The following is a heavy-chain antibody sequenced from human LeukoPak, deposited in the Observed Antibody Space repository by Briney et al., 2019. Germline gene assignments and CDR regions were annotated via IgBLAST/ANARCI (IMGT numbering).Heavy chain of an antibody. CDR2: IIPIFGTA. D-gene: IGHD2-2*01. CDR3: ARHFPADIVVVPAAISNRFDP. Sequence: ASVKVSCKASGGTFSSYAISWVRQAPGQRLEWMGGIIPIFGTANYAQKFQGRVTITADESTSTAYMELSSLRSEDTAVYYCARHFPADIVVVPAAISNRFDPWGQGTLVTVSS. CDR1: GGTFSSYA. J-gene: IGHJ5*02. V-gene: IGHV1-69*01.